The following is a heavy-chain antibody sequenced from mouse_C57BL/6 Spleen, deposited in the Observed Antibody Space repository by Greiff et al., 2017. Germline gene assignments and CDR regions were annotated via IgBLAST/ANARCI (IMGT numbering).Heavy chain of an antibody. V-gene: IGHV1-64*01. CDR1: GYTFTSYW. CDR2: IHPNSGST. CDR3: ARHQWLLRAMDY. J-gene: IGHJ4*01. Sequence: VQLQQPGAELVKPGASVKLSCKASGYTFTSYWMHWVKQRPGQGLEWIGMIHPNSGSTNYNEKFKSKATLTVDKSSSTAYMQLSSLTSEDSAVYYCARHQWLLRAMDYWGQGTSVTVSS. D-gene: IGHD2-3*01.